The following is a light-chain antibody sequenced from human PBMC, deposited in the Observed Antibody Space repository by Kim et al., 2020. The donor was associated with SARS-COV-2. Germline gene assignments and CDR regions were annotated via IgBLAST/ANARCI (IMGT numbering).Light chain of an antibody. CDR3: ETWDDSLSAVI. V-gene: IGLV1-51*01. CDR1: SSDLGSNY. CDR2: DDN. Sequence: QSVLTQPPSVSAAPGLKVTISCSGSSSDLGSNYVSWYQQFPGTTPKLLIYDDNKRPSGIPDRFSGSKSGTSATLGITGLQTGDEADYYCETWDDSLSAVIFGGGTQLTVL. J-gene: IGLJ2*01.